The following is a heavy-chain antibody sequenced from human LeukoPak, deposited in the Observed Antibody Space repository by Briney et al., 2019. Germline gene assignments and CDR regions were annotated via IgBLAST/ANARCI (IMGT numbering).Heavy chain of an antibody. CDR2: ISGSGGST. D-gene: IGHD3-22*01. CDR1: GFTFSNAW. J-gene: IGHJ4*02. Sequence: GGSLRLSCAASGFTFSNAWMSWVRQAPGKGLEWVSAISGSGGSTYYADSVKGRFTISRDNSKNTLYLQMNSLRAEDTAVYYCAKGAYYDSSGYYPVGEFDYWGQGTLVTVSS. V-gene: IGHV3-23*01. CDR3: AKGAYYDSSGYYPVGEFDY.